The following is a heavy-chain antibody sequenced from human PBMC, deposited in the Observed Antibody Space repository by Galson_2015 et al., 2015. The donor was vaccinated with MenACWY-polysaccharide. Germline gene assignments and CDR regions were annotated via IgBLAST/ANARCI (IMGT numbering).Heavy chain of an antibody. Sequence: SLRLSCAASGLRISGHWMHWVRQVPGKGLVWVSAISGSSSYIYYADSVKGRFTISRGNAKNSLYLQMNSLRAEDTAVYYCASRTRFRTGSGPEDFWGQGTLVAVSS. CDR2: ISGSSSYI. J-gene: IGHJ4*02. CDR3: ASRTRFRTGSGPEDF. CDR1: GLRISGHW. D-gene: IGHD1-14*01. V-gene: IGHV3-21*01.